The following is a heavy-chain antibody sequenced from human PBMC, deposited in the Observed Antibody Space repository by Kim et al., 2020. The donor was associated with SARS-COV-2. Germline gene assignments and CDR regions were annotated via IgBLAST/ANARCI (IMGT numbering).Heavy chain of an antibody. CDR2: INHSGST. V-gene: IGHV4-34*01. D-gene: IGHD3-10*01. Sequence: SETLSLTCAVYGGSFSGYYWSWIRQPPGKGLEWVGEINHSGSTNYNPSVKSRVTITADTSNNQLSLKLIPVTAADTAVHYCSCGSFVGLGSYHRFVYGGR. CDR1: GGSFSGYY. J-gene: IGHJ2*01. CDR3: SCGSFVGLGSYHRFVY.